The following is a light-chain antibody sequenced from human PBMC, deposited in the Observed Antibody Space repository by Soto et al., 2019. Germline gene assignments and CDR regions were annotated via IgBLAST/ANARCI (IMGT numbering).Light chain of an antibody. CDR2: DAS. CDR1: QSVSSF. V-gene: IGKV3-11*01. J-gene: IGKJ4*01. Sequence: EIVLTQSPATLSLSPGERVALSCRASQSVSSFLAWYQQKPGQAPRLLLYDASNRATGIPARFSGSGSGTDFTLTISSLEPEDSAVYYCQQRSTWPLTFGGGTKVEIK. CDR3: QQRSTWPLT.